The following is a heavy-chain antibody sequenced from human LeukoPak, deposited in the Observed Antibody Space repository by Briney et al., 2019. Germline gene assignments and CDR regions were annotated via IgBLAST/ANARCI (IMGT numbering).Heavy chain of an antibody. V-gene: IGHV5-51*01. Sequence: GESLKISCKGSGYTFSSYWIGWVRQMPGKGLEWMGIIYPGDSDTRYSPSLQGQVTISVDTSIGTAYLQWSSLKASDTAMYYCARHLRYYYDSSGSSNWFDPWGQGTLVTVSS. CDR2: IYPGDSDT. D-gene: IGHD3-22*01. CDR1: GYTFSSYW. CDR3: ARHLRYYYDSSGSSNWFDP. J-gene: IGHJ5*02.